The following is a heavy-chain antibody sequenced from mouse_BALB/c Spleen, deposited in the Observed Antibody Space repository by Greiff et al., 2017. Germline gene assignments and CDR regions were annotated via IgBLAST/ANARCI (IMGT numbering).Heavy chain of an antibody. V-gene: IGHV1-55*01. CDR3: ARGGLRLGDYYAMDY. J-gene: IGHJ4*01. Sequence: VQLQQPGAELVKPGTSVKLSCKASGYNFTSYWINWVKLRPGQGLEWIGDIYPGSGSTNYNEKFKSKATLTVDTSSSTAYMQLSSLASEDSALYYCARGGLRLGDYYAMDYWGQGTSVTVSS. D-gene: IGHD2-4*01. CDR1: GYNFTSYW. CDR2: IYPGSGST.